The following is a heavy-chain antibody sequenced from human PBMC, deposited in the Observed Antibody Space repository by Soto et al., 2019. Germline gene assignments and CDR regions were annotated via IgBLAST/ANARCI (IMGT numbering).Heavy chain of an antibody. D-gene: IGHD3-3*01. V-gene: IGHV4-31*03. CDR3: ARLGALRFLEWLPSASWFDP. J-gene: IGHJ5*02. CDR2: IYYSGST. CDR1: GGSISSGGYY. Sequence: QVQLQESGPGLVKPSQTLSLTCTVSGGSISSGGYYWSWIRQHPGKGLEWIGYIYYSGSTYHNPSLKSRVTISVDTSKNQFSLKLSSVTAADTAVYYCARLGALRFLEWLPSASWFDPWGQGTLVTVSS.